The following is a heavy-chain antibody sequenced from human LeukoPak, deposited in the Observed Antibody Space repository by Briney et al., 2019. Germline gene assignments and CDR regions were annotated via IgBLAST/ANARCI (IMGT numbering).Heavy chain of an antibody. Sequence: PGGSLRLSCAASGFTVSSNYMSWVRQAPGKGLEWVSVIYSGGSTYYADSVEGRFTISRDNSKNTLYLQMNSLRAEDTAVYYCARDKVTTRDYYYYGMDVWGQGTTVTVSS. J-gene: IGHJ6*02. CDR3: ARDKVTTRDYYYYGMDV. CDR1: GFTVSSNY. V-gene: IGHV3-66*01. CDR2: IYSGGST. D-gene: IGHD4-17*01.